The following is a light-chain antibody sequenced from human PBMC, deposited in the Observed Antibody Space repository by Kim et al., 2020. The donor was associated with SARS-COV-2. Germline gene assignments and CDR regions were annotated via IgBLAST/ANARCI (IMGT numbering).Light chain of an antibody. CDR2: GAS. V-gene: IGKV3-20*01. Sequence: EIVLTQSPGTLSLSPGERATLSCRASQSVSSSYLAWYQQKPGQAPRLLIYGASSRATGIPDRFSGSGSGTDFTLTISRLEPEDFAVYYCHQYGSLITFGQGTRLEIK. CDR1: QSVSSSY. CDR3: HQYGSLIT. J-gene: IGKJ5*01.